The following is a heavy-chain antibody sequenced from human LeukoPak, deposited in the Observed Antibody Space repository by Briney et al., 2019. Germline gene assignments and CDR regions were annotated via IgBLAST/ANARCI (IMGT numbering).Heavy chain of an antibody. CDR1: GGSFSGYY. V-gene: IGHV4-34*01. D-gene: IGHD2-2*01. Sequence: SETLSLTCAVSGGSFSGYYWSWIRQPPGKGLEWIGEINHSGSTKYNPSLKSRVTISVDTSKNQFSLKLSSVTAADTAVYYCARGSDIVVVPAAPFDYWGQGTLVTVSS. CDR3: ARGSDIVVVPAAPFDY. CDR2: INHSGST. J-gene: IGHJ4*02.